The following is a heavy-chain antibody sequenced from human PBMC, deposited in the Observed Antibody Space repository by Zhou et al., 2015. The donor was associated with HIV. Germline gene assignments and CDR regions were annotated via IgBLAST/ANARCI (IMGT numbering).Heavy chain of an antibody. CDR1: AGIFSSSV. V-gene: IGHV1-69*01. CDR2: IIPIFGTA. J-gene: IGHJ4*02. CDR3: ASAPSYSSSWYCSY. D-gene: IGHD6-13*01. Sequence: QVQLVQSGAEVKRPGSSMKVSCKTSAGIFSSSVINWVRQAPGRGLEWMGGIIPIFGTANYAQKFQGRVTITADESTSTAYMELSSLRSEDTAVYYCASAPSYSSSWYCSYWGQGTLVTVSS.